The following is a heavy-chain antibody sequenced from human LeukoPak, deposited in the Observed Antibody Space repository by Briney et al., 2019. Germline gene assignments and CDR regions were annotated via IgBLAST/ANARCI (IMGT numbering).Heavy chain of an antibody. V-gene: IGHV3-9*01. CDR2: ISWNSGSI. CDR1: GFTFDDYA. Sequence: GGSLRPSCAASGFTFDDYAMHWVRQAPGKGLEWVSGISWNSGSIGYADSVKGRFTISRDNAKNSLYLQMNSLRAEDTALYYCARAELGYCSSTSCYLTAVIAFDIWGQGTMVTVSS. CDR3: ARAELGYCSSTSCYLTAVIAFDI. D-gene: IGHD2-2*01. J-gene: IGHJ3*02.